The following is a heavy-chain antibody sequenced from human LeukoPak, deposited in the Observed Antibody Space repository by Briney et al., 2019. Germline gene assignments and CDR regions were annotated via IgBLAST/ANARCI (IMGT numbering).Heavy chain of an antibody. CDR1: GLIFSNYP. CDR2: VSNDGNKT. Sequence: PGGSLRLSCAASGLIFSNYPMHWVRQAPGKELEWLAVVSNDGNKTSYAQAVKGRFIISRDNSRSVMYLQMNSLRPEDTAMYFCTDILRLWGQGNLVTVSA. V-gene: IGHV3-30*03. D-gene: IGHD3-9*01. CDR3: TDILRL. J-gene: IGHJ4*02.